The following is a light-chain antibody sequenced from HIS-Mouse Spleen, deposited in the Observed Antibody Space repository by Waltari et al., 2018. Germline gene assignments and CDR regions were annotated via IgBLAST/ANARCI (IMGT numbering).Light chain of an antibody. V-gene: IGKV3-15*01. CDR1: QSVSSN. CDR3: QQYNNWPPFT. Sequence: EIVMTQSPATLSVSPGERAPLSCRPSQSVSSNLAWYQQNPGQAPRLLIYGASTRATGIPARFSGSGSGTEFTLTISSLQSEDFAVYYCQQYNNWPPFTFGPGTKVDIK. CDR2: GAS. J-gene: IGKJ3*01.